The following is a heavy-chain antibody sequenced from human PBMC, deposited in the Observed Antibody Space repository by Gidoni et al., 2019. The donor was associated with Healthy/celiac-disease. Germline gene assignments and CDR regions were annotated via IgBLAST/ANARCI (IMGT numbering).Heavy chain of an antibody. CDR2: IYYSGRT. CDR1: GGSISSYY. Sequence: QVQLQESGPGLVKPSETLSLTCTVDGGSISSYYWSLIRQPPGKGLEWIGYIYYSGRTNYNPSLKSRVTISVDTSKNQFSLKLSSVTAADTAVYYCARDSWPAGTIDYWGQGTLVTVSS. V-gene: IGHV4-59*01. D-gene: IGHD6-19*01. J-gene: IGHJ4*02. CDR3: ARDSWPAGTIDY.